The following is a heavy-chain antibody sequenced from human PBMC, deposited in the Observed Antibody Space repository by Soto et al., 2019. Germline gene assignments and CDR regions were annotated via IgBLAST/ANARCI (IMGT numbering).Heavy chain of an antibody. V-gene: IGHV3-23*01. J-gene: IGHJ4*02. CDR3: AKGKYNWSDLVVDY. Sequence: GGSLRLSCAASGFTFSTYAMSWVRQTPGKGLEWVSSISGSGGSTYYADSVKGRFTISRDNSTNTLYLQINRLRADETAVYYCAKGKYNWSDLVVDYWGQGTHVSVSS. D-gene: IGHD1-20*01. CDR2: ISGSGGST. CDR1: GFTFSTYA.